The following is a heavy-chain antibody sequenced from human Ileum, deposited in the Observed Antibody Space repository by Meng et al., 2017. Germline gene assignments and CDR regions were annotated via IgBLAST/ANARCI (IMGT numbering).Heavy chain of an antibody. Sequence: EVQLLESGGGLGQPGGYRRLSCAVFGFTFSSYEMSWVRQAPGKGLEWVSGISSSGGRTDYADSVKGRFTISRDNSKNRLYLQMNSLRVEDTAVYYCAPPKGVVAAATDPVYWGQGTLVTVSS. CDR3: APPKGVVAAATDPVY. D-gene: IGHD2-15*01. V-gene: IGHV3-23*01. CDR2: ISSSGGRT. CDR1: GFTFSSYE. J-gene: IGHJ4*02.